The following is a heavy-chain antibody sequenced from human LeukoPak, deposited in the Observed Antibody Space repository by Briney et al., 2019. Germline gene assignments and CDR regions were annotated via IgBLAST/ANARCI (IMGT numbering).Heavy chain of an antibody. J-gene: IGHJ4*02. V-gene: IGHV4-34*01. Sequence: SETLSLTCAVYGGSFSGYYWSWIRQPPGKGLEWIGEINHSGSTNYNPSLESRVTISVDTSKNQFSLKLSSVTAADTAVYYCARSKLGSSWPHAFDYWGQGTLVTVSS. D-gene: IGHD6-13*01. CDR2: INHSGST. CDR3: ARSKLGSSWPHAFDY. CDR1: GGSFSGYY.